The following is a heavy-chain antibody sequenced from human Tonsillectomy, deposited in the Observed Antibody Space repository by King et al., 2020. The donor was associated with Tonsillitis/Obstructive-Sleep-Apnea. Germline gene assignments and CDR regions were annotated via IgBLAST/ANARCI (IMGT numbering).Heavy chain of an antibody. D-gene: IGHD3-22*01. J-gene: IGHJ6*03. Sequence: VQLVESGGGLVQPGRSLRLSCAVYGFTSDDYAMHWVRQAPGKGLEWVSSISWNSLRIDYADSVKGRFTISRDNAKKSLYLQMNSLRAEDTALYYCAKGGVVRLQEDYYKYNIDVWGTGTTVTVSS. V-gene: IGHV3-9*02. CDR2: ISWNSLRI. CDR1: GFTSDDYA. CDR3: AKGGVVRLQEDYYKYNIDV.